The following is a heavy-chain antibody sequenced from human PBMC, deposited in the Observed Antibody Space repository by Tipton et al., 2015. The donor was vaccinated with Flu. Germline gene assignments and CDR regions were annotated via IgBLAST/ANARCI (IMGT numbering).Heavy chain of an antibody. J-gene: IGHJ6*02. Sequence: QLVQSGAEVKKPGSSVKVSCKASGGTFSSYTISWVRQAPGQGLEWMGRIIPILGIANYAQKFQGRVTITADKSTSTAYMELSSLRSEDTAVYYCARDRSEGYSSSSRYYYYGMDVWGQGPTVTVSS. CDR1: GGTFSSYT. CDR3: ARDRSEGYSSSSRYYYYGMDV. CDR2: IIPILGIA. V-gene: IGHV1-69*09. D-gene: IGHD6-6*01.